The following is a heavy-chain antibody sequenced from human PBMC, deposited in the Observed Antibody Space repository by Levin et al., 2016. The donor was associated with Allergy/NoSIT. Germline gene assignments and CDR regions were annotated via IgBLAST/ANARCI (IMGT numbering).Heavy chain of an antibody. CDR1: GGSISSSNW. CDR2: IYHSGST. V-gene: IGHV4-4*02. D-gene: IGHD6-13*01. J-gene: IGHJ4*02. Sequence: SETLSLTCAVSGGSISSSNWWSWVRQPPGKGLEWIGEIYHSGSTNYNPSLKSRVTISVDKSKNQFSLKLSSVTAADTAVYYCARDLRIAAAGIDYWGQGTLGTVSS. CDR3: ARDLRIAAAGIDY.